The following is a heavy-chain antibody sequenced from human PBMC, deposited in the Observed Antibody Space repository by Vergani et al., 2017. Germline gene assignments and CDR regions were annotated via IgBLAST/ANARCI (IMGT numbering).Heavy chain of an antibody. J-gene: IGHJ5*02. CDR2: IYYSGST. V-gene: IGHV4-39*01. CDR1: GGSISSSSYY. D-gene: IGHD2-15*01. CDR3: AGYCSGGSCPNNWFDP. Sequence: QLQLQESGPGLVKPSETLSLTCTVSGGSISSSSYYWGWIRQPPGKGLEWIGSIYYSGSTYYNPSLKSRVTISVDTSKNQFSLKLSSVTAADTAVYYCAGYCSGGSCPNNWFDPWGQGTLVTVSS.